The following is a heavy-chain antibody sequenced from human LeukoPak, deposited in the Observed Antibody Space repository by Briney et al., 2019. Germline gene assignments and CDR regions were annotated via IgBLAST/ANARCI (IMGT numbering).Heavy chain of an antibody. D-gene: IGHD6-13*01. CDR1: GFTFSSNA. CDR2: ISVSGGST. CDR3: AITGGLIAAAGTKAVDDY. V-gene: IGHV3-23*01. Sequence: GPLRLSCAAPGFTFSSNATSWAGQAPGKGLEWVSAISVSGGSTDYADSVKGRFTTSRDNSKNTLYLQMISLRTEDTAVYYWAITGGLIAAAGTKAVDDYCGQGTLVTVSS. J-gene: IGHJ4*02.